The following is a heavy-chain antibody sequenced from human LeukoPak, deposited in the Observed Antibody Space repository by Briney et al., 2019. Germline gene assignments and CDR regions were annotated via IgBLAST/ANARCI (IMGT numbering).Heavy chain of an antibody. CDR1: GFTFSRYN. CDR3: ARDLGNGDYFDY. J-gene: IGHJ4*02. CDR2: ISGSGSTI. V-gene: IGHV3-48*01. Sequence: QTGGSLRLSCAASGFTFSRYNMNWVRQASGKGLEWVSYISGSGSTINYADSVKGRFTISRDNAKNSLYLQMNSLTAEDTAVYYCARDLGNGDYFDYWGQGTLVTVSS. D-gene: IGHD2-8*01.